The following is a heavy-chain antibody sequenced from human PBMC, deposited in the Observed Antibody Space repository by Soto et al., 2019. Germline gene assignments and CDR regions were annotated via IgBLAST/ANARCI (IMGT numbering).Heavy chain of an antibody. V-gene: IGHV1-69*01. D-gene: IGHD5-18*01. CDR3: ATGGHNDGYNFYHGMDV. Sequence: QVQVVQSGAEVKKPGSSVKVSCKVSGGIFTNNAISWVRQAPGQELEGWGGVIPLFVTAYNAQIFRGRLRISADGATTTAYMELSGLTSADTAVYFCATGGHNDGYNFYHGMDVWGQGTTVTVS. J-gene: IGHJ6*02. CDR1: GGIFTNNA. CDR2: VIPLFVTA.